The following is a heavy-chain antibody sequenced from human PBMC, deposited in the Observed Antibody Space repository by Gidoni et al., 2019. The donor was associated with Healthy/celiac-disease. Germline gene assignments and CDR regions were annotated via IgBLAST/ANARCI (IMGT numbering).Heavy chain of an antibody. D-gene: IGHD2-15*01. V-gene: IGHV1-2*04. CDR2: INPNRGGT. CDR1: GYTFTGYY. Sequence: QVQLVQSGAEVKKPGASVKVSCKASGYTFTGYYMHWVRQAPGQGLEWMGWINPNRGGTNYAQKFQGWVTMTRDTSISTAYMELSRLRSDDTAVYYCASSVVVAADGPLDYWGQGTLVTVSS. CDR3: ASSVVVAADGPLDY. J-gene: IGHJ4*02.